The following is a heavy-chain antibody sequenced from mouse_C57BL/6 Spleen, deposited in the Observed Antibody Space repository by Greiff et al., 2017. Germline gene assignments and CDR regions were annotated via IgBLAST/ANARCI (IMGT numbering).Heavy chain of an antibody. Sequence: DVQLQESGPGLVKPSQSLSLTCSVTGYSITSGYYWNWIRQFPGNKLEWMGYISYDGSNNYNPSLKNRISITRDTSKNQFFLKLNSVTTEDTATYYCASPPLYGNYEGFAYWGQGTLVTVSA. CDR1: GYSITSGYY. CDR3: ASPPLYGNYEGFAY. V-gene: IGHV3-6*01. D-gene: IGHD2-1*01. J-gene: IGHJ3*01. CDR2: ISYDGSN.